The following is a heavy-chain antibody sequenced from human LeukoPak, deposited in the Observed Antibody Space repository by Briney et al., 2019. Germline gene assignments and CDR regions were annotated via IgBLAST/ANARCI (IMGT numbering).Heavy chain of an antibody. Sequence: SETLSLTCTVSGGSISNYCWSWSRQPPGRGLEWIGYINYSGSTNYNPSLNNRVTISVDTSKNQFSLKVTSVTAADTAVYYCARLNGGYWGQGTLVTVSS. CDR2: INYSGST. D-gene: IGHD1-1*01. V-gene: IGHV4-59*08. CDR1: GGSISNYC. J-gene: IGHJ4*02. CDR3: ARLNGGY.